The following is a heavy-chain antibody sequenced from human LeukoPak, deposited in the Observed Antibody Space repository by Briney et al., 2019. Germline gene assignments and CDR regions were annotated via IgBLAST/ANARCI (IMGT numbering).Heavy chain of an antibody. D-gene: IGHD3-3*01. CDR2: IYYSGST. V-gene: IGHV4-31*03. Sequence: SETLSLTCTVSGGSISSGRYWRTWIRQHPGKGLEWIGYIYYSGSTYYSPSPRSRLSISINTSKNQFSLNLSSVTAADTAVYYCARAILTASGSVWYFDLWGRGTLVTVSS. CDR1: GGSISSGRYW. CDR3: ARAILTASGSVWYFDL. J-gene: IGHJ2*01.